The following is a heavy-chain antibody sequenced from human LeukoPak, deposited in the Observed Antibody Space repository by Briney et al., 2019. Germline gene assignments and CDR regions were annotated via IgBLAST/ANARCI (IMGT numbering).Heavy chain of an antibody. CDR1: GGSVFSGGYY. V-gene: IGHV4-30-2*01. CDR2: MFHGGST. D-gene: IGHD2-15*01. CDR3: GRDGYCSGGTCVGY. Sequence: PSETLSLTCTVSGGSVFSGGYYWSWIRQTPGKGLEWIGYMFHGGSTSYNPSLKSRVTISGDGSKNQFSLNLSSVTAADTAVYYCGRDGYCSGGTCVGYWGQGTLVTVSS. J-gene: IGHJ4*02.